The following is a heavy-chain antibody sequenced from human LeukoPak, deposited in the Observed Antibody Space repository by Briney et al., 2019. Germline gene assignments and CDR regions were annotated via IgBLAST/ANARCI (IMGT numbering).Heavy chain of an antibody. Sequence: GGSLRLSCAVSGFTFSSYGMHWVRQAPGKGLEWVAVIWYGGSNKYYADSVKGRFTISRDNSKSTLFLQMNSLRAEDTAVYYCARDFTHSYASRYFDYWGQGTLVTVSS. J-gene: IGHJ4*02. CDR2: IWYGGSNK. V-gene: IGHV3-33*08. CDR1: GFTFSSYG. D-gene: IGHD3-16*01. CDR3: ARDFTHSYASRYFDY.